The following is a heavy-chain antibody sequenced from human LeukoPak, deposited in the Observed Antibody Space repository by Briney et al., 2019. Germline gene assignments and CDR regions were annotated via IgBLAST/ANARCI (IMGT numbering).Heavy chain of an antibody. V-gene: IGHV3-30*02. CDR2: IRYDGSNK. J-gene: IGHJ5*02. D-gene: IGHD1-20*01. CDR1: GFTFSSYG. CDR3: ANDKPEWYNWKNWFDP. Sequence: GGSLRLSCAASGFTFSSYGMHWVRQAPGKGLEWVAFIRYDGSNKYYADSVKGRFTISRDNSKNTLYLQMNSLRAEDTAVYYCANDKPEWYNWKNWFDPWGQGTLVTVSS.